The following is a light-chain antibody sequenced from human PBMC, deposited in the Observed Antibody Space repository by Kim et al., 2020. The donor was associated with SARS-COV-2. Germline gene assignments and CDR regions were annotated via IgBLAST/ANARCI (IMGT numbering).Light chain of an antibody. CDR2: GAS. J-gene: IGKJ2*01. CDR1: QTISSS. Sequence: LSGSTGDRVTLSCRASQTISSSLAWYQQKPGQAPRLLIYGASTRATGIPARFSGSGSGTEFTLTISSLQSEDFAVYYCHQYNNGYTFGQGTKLEI. V-gene: IGKV3-15*01. CDR3: HQYNNGYT.